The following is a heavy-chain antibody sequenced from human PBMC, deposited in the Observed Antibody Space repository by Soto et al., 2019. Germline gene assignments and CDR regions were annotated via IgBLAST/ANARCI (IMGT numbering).Heavy chain of an antibody. D-gene: IGHD3-9*01. J-gene: IGHJ6*03. Sequence: PSETLSLTCAVYGGSFSGYYWSWIRQPPGKGLEWIGEINHSGSTNYNPSLKSRVTISVDTSKNQFSLKLSSVTAADTAVYYCASLKVLRYYQPHSSIYYYMAVWGKGSTVTVSS. CDR1: GGSFSGYY. CDR3: ASLKVLRYYQPHSSIYYYMAV. CDR2: INHSGST. V-gene: IGHV4-34*01.